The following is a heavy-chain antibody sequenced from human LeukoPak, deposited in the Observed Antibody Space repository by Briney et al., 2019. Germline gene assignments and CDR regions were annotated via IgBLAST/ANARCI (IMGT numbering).Heavy chain of an antibody. CDR3: ARDQYHYGSGTYSSSDY. CDR2: ILHDGSNK. J-gene: IGHJ4*02. Sequence: PGRSLRLSCAASEFTFGSYAMHWVRQAPGKGLEWVAVILHDGSNKYYTDSVKGRFTISRDNSEDTLYLQMNSLRAEDTAMYYCARDQYHYGSGTYSSSDYWGQGTLVTVSS. V-gene: IGHV3-30-3*01. CDR1: EFTFGSYA. D-gene: IGHD3-10*01.